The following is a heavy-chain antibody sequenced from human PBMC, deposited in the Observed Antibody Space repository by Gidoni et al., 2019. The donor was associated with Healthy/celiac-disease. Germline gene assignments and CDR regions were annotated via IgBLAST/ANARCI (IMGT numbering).Heavy chain of an antibody. D-gene: IGHD6-19*01. J-gene: IGHJ3*01. CDR2: ISYDGSNK. Sequence: QVQLVESGGGVVQPGRSRRLSCAASGFTFSSYARPWVRQAPGKGLEWVAVISYDGSNKYYADSVKGRFTISRDNSKNTRYLQMNSLRAEDTAVYYCASPPGIAVAGTCPWGQGTMVTVSS. CDR3: ASPPGIAVAGTCP. CDR1: GFTFSSYA. V-gene: IGHV3-30-3*01.